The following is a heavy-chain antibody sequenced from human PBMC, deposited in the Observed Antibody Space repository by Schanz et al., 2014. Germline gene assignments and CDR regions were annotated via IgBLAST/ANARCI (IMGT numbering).Heavy chain of an antibody. V-gene: IGHV1-3*04. CDR1: GYIFINSG. D-gene: IGHD3-3*01. Sequence: QIQLVQSGPEVKKPGATVKVSCKASGYIFINSGISWVRQAPGQRLEWMGWINTGSGDTKYSQNFQGRVPITRDTSANTAYMELSSLRSEDTAVYYCARDRRFFDRDDLYYFDSWGQGTLVTVSS. J-gene: IGHJ4*02. CDR2: INTGSGDT. CDR3: ARDRRFFDRDDLYYFDS.